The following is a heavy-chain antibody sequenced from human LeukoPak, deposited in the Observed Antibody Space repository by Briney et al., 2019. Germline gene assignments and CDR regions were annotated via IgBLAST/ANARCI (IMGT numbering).Heavy chain of an antibody. CDR2: ISPSGGST. V-gene: IGHV3-23*01. D-gene: IGHD5-18*01. CDR1: GFTFNNYG. Sequence: GGSLRLSCAASGFTFNNYGMSWFRQAPGKGLEWVSAISPSGGSTYYVDFVKGRFTISRDNSKNTLYLQMNSLRAEDTAIYFCAREYSYGYGDGFDPWGRGTLVSVSS. J-gene: IGHJ5*02. CDR3: AREYSYGYGDGFDP.